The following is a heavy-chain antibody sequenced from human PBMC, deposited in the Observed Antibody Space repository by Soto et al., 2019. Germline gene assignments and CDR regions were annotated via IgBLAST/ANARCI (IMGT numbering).Heavy chain of an antibody. V-gene: IGHV4-59*01. J-gene: IGHJ6*01. D-gene: IGHD2-15*01. CDR3: ASCKEVPHYYGMDV. Sequence: PPGKGLEWIGSIYHSGCTNYNPSLKSRVTASVDTSKNEVSLRLSSVTAADTAVYYCASCKEVPHYYGMDVWAPRTIVTVYS. CDR2: IYHSGCT.